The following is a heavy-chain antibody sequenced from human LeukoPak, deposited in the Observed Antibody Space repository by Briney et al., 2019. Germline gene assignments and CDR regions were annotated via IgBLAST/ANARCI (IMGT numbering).Heavy chain of an antibody. CDR3: AKEEVGATTGDY. Sequence: GGSLRLSCAAPGFTFSSYCMHWVRQAPGKGLEWVAVISYDGSNKYYADSVKGRFSISRDNSKNTLYLQMNSLRAEDTAVYYCAKEEVGATTGDYWGQGTLVTVSS. J-gene: IGHJ4*02. V-gene: IGHV3-30*18. D-gene: IGHD1-26*01. CDR2: ISYDGSNK. CDR1: GFTFSSYC.